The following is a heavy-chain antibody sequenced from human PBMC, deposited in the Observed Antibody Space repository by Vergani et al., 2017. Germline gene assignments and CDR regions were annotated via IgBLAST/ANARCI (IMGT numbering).Heavy chain of an antibody. J-gene: IGHJ6*02. Sequence: EVQLVQSGAEVKKPGATMNISCQVSGYTFTDHYMHWVKQAPGKGLEWMGLVYPEDGETIYAEKFKGRVTIAADTSTDTAHLELSSLRSEDTAVYYCATPQTVTTGGMEVWGQGTTVIVSS. V-gene: IGHV1-69-2*01. CDR1: GYTFTDHY. CDR3: ATPQTVTTGGMEV. CDR2: VYPEDGET. D-gene: IGHD4-17*01.